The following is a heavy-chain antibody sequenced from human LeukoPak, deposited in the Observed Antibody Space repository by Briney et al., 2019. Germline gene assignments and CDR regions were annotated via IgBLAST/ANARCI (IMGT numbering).Heavy chain of an antibody. V-gene: IGHV3-23*01. J-gene: IGHJ4*02. D-gene: IGHD3-10*01. CDR2: ISGSGGST. CDR3: ATHGSYYFDY. CDR1: GFTFSSYA. Sequence: GGSLRLSCAASGFTFSSYAMSWVRQAPGKGLEWVSAISGSGGSTYYADSVKGRFTISRDNSKNTLYLQVNSLRAEDTAMYYCATHGSYYFDYWGQGTLVTVSS.